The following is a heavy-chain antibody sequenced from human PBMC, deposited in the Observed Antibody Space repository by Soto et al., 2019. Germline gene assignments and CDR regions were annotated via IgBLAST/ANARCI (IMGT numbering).Heavy chain of an antibody. CDR1: GDSINSGGYY. CDR2: VYYNGRT. Sequence: QVHLQESGPGLVKPSQTLSLTCSVSGDSINSGGYYWYWIRQHPGEGLEYMGYVYYNGRTSYNPSLKTRTAVALNTSKNQLSVRLTSVTAADTAISYCARFADPAVRRDSVHYYKDVWGKGTLVTVS. V-gene: IGHV4-31*03. J-gene: IGHJ6*03. CDR3: ARFADPAVRRDSVHYYKDV. D-gene: IGHD4-4*01.